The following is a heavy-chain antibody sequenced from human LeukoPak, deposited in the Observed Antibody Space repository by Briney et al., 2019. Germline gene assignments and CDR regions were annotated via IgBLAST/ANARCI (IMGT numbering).Heavy chain of an antibody. CDR3: ARRTSSSESHSFDY. CDR1: GFPFSRYW. J-gene: IGHJ4*02. D-gene: IGHD3-10*01. CDR2: IKQDGSEK. Sequence: PGGSLRLSCAASGFPFSRYWLSWVRQAPGKGLEWVANIKQDGSEKYYVDSVKGRFTISRDNAKNSLYLQMNSLRDEDTAVYYCARRTSSSESHSFDYWGQGTLVTVSS. V-gene: IGHV3-7*04.